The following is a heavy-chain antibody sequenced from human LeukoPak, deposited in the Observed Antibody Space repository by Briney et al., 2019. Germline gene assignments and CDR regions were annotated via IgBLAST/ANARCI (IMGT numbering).Heavy chain of an antibody. V-gene: IGHV3-9*01. CDR3: AKDMRGYSTYFDY. CDR2: ISWNSGSI. Sequence: GGSLRLSCAASGFTFDDYAMHWVRQAPGKGLEWVSGISWNSGSIGYADSVKGRFTISRDNAKNSLYLQMNSLRVEDTALYYCAKDMRGYSTYFDYWGQGTLVTVSS. J-gene: IGHJ4*02. CDR1: GFTFDDYA. D-gene: IGHD1-1*01.